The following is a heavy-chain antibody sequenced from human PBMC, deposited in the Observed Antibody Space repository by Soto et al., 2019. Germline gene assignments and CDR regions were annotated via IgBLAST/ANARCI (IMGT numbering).Heavy chain of an antibody. Sequence: QITLKESGPTMVKPTQTLTLTCSFSGFSLSTAGVGVGWIRQAPGKALEWLALIYWNGDERFSPFLKSRLTITKDTSRNQVVLTMTNMDPDDTATYFCIPAGYDSGWSFPHTYYHYYYIIDVWGQGTTVTVSS. CDR3: IPAGYDSGWSFPHTYYHYYYIIDV. J-gene: IGHJ6*02. D-gene: IGHD6-19*01. CDR2: IYWNGDE. V-gene: IGHV2-5*01. CDR1: GFSLSTAGVG.